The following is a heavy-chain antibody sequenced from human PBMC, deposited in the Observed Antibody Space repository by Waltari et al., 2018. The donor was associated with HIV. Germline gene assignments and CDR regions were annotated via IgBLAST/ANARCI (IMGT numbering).Heavy chain of an antibody. CDR2: ISQRGTT. CDR1: GGSISSGGYP. J-gene: IGHJ6*02. Sequence: QLQLQESGSGLVKPSQTLSLTCAVSGGSISSGGYPWTWIRQPPGKGLEWIGYISQRGTTYYNPSLQSRVTISLDRSKNQFSLKLRSVTAADTAVYYCARDRLSVTTRGGYYYGLDVWGQGTTVTVSS. CDR3: ARDRLSVTTRGGYYYGLDV. D-gene: IGHD4-17*01. V-gene: IGHV4-30-2*01.